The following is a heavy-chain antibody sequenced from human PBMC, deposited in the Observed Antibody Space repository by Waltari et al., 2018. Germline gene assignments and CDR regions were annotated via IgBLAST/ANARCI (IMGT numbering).Heavy chain of an antibody. CDR1: GGSFSGYY. Sequence: QVQLQQWGAGLLKPSETLSLTCAVYGGSFSGYYWNWIRQPPGKGLGWIGEINHSGSPKNTPSRKSRDTTSVDTSKTQVSLKLSSVTAADTAVYYGARGPHRNRLEVKNNNYGMDVWGQGTTVTVSS. CDR2: INHSGSP. V-gene: IGHV4-34*04. J-gene: IGHJ6*02. D-gene: IGHD2-21*01. CDR3: ARGPHRNRLEVKNNNYGMDV.